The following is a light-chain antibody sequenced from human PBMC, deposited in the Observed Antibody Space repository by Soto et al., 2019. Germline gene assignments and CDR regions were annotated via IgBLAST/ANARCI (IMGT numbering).Light chain of an antibody. CDR1: SSDVGGYHY. CDR2: EVS. CDR3: SSYTSSSPWV. J-gene: IGLJ3*02. Sequence: QSVLTQPASVSGSPGQSITISCTGTSSDVGGYHYVSWYQQHPGKAPKLMIYEVSNRPSGVSNRFSGSKSGNTASLTISGLQAEDEADYYCSSYTSSSPWVFGGGTKLTVL. V-gene: IGLV2-14*01.